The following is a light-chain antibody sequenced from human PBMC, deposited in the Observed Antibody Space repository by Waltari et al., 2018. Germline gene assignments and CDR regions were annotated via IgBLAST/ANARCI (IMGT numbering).Light chain of an antibody. CDR2: KAS. Sequence: DIQLTQSPSTLSASVGDRVTITCRASQSISNWLAWYQQNPGKAPKLLIYKASSLESGVPSRFSGSGSGTEFTLTISSLQPDDFGTYYCQHYDGFPWTFGQGTKLEI. J-gene: IGKJ2*02. V-gene: IGKV1-5*03. CDR3: QHYDGFPWT. CDR1: QSISNW.